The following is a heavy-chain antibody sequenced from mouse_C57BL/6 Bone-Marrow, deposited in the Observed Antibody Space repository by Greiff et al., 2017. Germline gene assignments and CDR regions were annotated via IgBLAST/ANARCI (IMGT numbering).Heavy chain of an antibody. Sequence: QVQPQQSGPGLVQPSQSLSITCTVSGFSLTSYGVHWVRQSPGKGLEWLGVIWSGGSTDYNAAFISRLSISKDNSKSQVFFKMNSLQADDTAIYYCARDYYGSSGYFDVWGTGTTVTVSS. CDR2: IWSGGST. D-gene: IGHD1-1*01. J-gene: IGHJ1*03. CDR1: GFSLTSYG. CDR3: ARDYYGSSGYFDV. V-gene: IGHV2-2*01.